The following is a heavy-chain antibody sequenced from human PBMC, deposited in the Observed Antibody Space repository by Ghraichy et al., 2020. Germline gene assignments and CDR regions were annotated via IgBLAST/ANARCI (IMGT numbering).Heavy chain of an antibody. V-gene: IGHV4-59*01. CDR3: AREAVGATTYYFDY. CDR2: IYYNGNT. Sequence: SQTLSLTCSVSGGSTSSNYWNWIRQPPGKGLEWIGYIYYNGNTNYNPSLKSRVTISIDTSKNQFSLKLTSVSAADTAVYYCAREAVGATTYYFDYWGQGTLVTVSS. J-gene: IGHJ4*02. CDR1: GGSTSSNY. D-gene: IGHD1-26*01.